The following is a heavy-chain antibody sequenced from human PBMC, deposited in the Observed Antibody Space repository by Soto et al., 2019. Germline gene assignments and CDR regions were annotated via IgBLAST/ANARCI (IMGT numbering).Heavy chain of an antibody. V-gene: IGHV2-5*02. J-gene: IGHJ4*02. CDR2: IYWDDDK. Sequence: QITLKESGPTLLKPTQTLTLTCTFSGFSLSTSEVGVGWFRQPPGKALEWLALIYWDDDKRYSPSLKSRLTITKDTPKHRVVLTMTNVDPVDTATYFCAHRFDWYYFNDWGQGTLVTVSS. CDR3: AHRFDWYYFND. D-gene: IGHD3-9*01. CDR1: GFSLSTSEVG.